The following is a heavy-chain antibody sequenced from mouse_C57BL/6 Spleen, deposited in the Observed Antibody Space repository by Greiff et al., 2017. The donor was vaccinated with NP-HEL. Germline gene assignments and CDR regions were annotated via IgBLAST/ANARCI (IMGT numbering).Heavy chain of an antibody. J-gene: IGHJ1*03. D-gene: IGHD3-1*01. CDR1: GFTFSDYG. CDR3: ARPQEYYWYFDV. V-gene: IGHV5-17*01. Sequence: EVKLEESGGGLVKPGGSLKLSCAASGFTFSDYGMHWVRQAPEKGLEWVAYISSGSSTIYYADTVKGRFTLSRDNAKNTLFLQMTSLRSEDTAMYDCARPQEYYWYFDVWGTGTTVTVAS. CDR2: ISSGSSTI.